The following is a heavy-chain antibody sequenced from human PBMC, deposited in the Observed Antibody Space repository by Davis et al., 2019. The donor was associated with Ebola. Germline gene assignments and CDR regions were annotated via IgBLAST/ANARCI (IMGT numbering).Heavy chain of an antibody. Sequence: SETLSLTCAVSGGSFSGYYWTWIRQPPGRGLEWIGEINHSGSTNYNPSLKSRVTISVDTSKNQFSLKLSSVTAADTAVYYCARVSYSYGTIDYWGQGTLVTVSS. CDR3: ARVSYSYGTIDY. J-gene: IGHJ4*02. CDR1: GGSFSGYY. D-gene: IGHD5-18*01. V-gene: IGHV4-34*01. CDR2: INHSGST.